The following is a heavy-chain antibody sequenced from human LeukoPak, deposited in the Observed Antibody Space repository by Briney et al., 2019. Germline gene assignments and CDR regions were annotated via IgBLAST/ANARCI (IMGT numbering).Heavy chain of an antibody. J-gene: IGHJ4*02. D-gene: IGHD2-2*02. CDR2: MSFDVNNK. Sequence: GGSLRLSCATSGFTFSNYAFHWVRQAPVKGLEWVATMSFDVNNKYYADSVRGRFTISRDNSKNTLYLQMNSLRAEDTAVYSCATGYCTSSSCYIDYWGQGTLVTVSS. V-gene: IGHV3-30*04. CDR1: GFTFSNYA. CDR3: ATGYCTSSSCYIDY.